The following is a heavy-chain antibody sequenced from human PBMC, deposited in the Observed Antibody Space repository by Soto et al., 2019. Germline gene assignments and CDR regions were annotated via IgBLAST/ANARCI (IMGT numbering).Heavy chain of an antibody. CDR3: AKYLSNWVHP. Sequence: QVQLQESGPGLVKPSQTLSLTCSVSGGSINSDPYYWSWIRQHPGKGLEWIGYISSSGSTYYTPSLKSRLTISIDTSKNQFSLNLSSVTAADTAVYYCAKYLSNWVHPWGQGTLVTVSS. CDR1: GGSINSDPYY. V-gene: IGHV4-31*03. CDR2: ISSSGST. J-gene: IGHJ5*02. D-gene: IGHD2-2*02.